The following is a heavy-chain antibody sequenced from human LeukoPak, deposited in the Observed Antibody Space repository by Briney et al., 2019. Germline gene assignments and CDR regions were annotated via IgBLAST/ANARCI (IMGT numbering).Heavy chain of an antibody. CDR1: GGSFSGYY. V-gene: IGHV4-34*01. D-gene: IGHD4-17*01. CDR3: ARLLPANDYGDSEDY. CDR2: INHSGST. Sequence: EASETLSLTCAVYGGSFSGYYWSWIRQPPGKGLEWIGEINHSGSTNYNPSLKSRVTISVDTSKNQFSLKLSSVTAADTAVYYCARLLPANDYGDSEDYWGQGTLVTVSS. J-gene: IGHJ4*02.